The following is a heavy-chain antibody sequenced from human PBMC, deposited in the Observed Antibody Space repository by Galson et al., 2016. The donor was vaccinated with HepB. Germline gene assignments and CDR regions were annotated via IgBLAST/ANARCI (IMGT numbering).Heavy chain of an antibody. J-gene: IGHJ4*02. D-gene: IGHD3-9*01. CDR2: TSYDGSNE. Sequence: SLRLSCAASGFTFRSSDMYWVRQAPGKGLEWVAVTSYDGSNESYADSVTGRFTISKDNSKTTLNLQMNSLRAEDTAVYYCSKPETRPYDILTGYSHIDYWGQGTLVTVSS. V-gene: IGHV3-30*18. CDR1: GFTFRSSD. CDR3: SKPETRPYDILTGYSHIDY.